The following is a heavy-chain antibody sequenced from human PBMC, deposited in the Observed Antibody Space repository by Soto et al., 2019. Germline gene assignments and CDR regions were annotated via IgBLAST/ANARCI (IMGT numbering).Heavy chain of an antibody. D-gene: IGHD1-1*01. J-gene: IGHJ6*02. CDR1: GFTFSSYS. CDR3: AGNVYSYYGMYV. Sequence: EVQLVESGGGLVKPGGSLRLSCAASGFTFSSYSMNWVRQAPGKGLEWVSSISSSSSYIYYADSVKGRFTISRDNAKNSLYLQMNSLSAEDTAVYYCAGNVYSYYGMYVWGQGTTVTVSS. V-gene: IGHV3-21*01. CDR2: ISSSSSYI.